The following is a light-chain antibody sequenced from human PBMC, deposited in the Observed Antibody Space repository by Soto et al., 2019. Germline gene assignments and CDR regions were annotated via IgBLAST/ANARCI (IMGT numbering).Light chain of an antibody. Sequence: DIQMTQSPSALSASVGDRVTITCRASQNIKKYLNWYRHKPGKAPDLLIYTASSLQVGFPSRFSGSGSGTDFTLTITSLQPEDSATYYCQQSFSSPLTFGGGTKVDIK. CDR3: QQSFSSPLT. V-gene: IGKV1-39*01. CDR1: QNIKKY. CDR2: TAS. J-gene: IGKJ4*01.